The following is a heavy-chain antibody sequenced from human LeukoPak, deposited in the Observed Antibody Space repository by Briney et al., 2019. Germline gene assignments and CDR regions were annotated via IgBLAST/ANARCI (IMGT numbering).Heavy chain of an antibody. D-gene: IGHD6-13*01. CDR3: ARDGGSSWYFDY. CDR2: ISSSSNTI. CDR1: GFTFSSYE. V-gene: IGHV3-48*01. Sequence: GGSLRLSCAASGFTFSSYEMNWVRQAPGKGLEWVSYISSSSNTIYYADSVKGRFTISRDNAQNSLYLQMSSLRAEDTAVYYCARDGGSSWYFDYWGQGTLVTVSS. J-gene: IGHJ4*02.